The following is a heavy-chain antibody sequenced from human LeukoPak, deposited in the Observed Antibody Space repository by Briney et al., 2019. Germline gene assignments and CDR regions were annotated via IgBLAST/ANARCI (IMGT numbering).Heavy chain of an antibody. CDR3: AKGLGDFGRTGAFEI. J-gene: IGHJ3*02. Sequence: GGSLRLSCAGSGFNFRDFYMSWIRQAPGKGLEWLSYISSTSSTIYYADSVKGRFTISRDNSKNTVYLQMNSLRAEDTAVYYCAKGLGDFGRTGAFEIWGQGTMVSVSS. D-gene: IGHD2-21*02. CDR1: GFNFRDFY. CDR2: ISSTSSTI. V-gene: IGHV3-11*01.